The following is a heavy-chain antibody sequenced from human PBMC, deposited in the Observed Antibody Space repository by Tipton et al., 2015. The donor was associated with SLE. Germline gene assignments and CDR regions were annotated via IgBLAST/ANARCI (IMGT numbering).Heavy chain of an antibody. J-gene: IGHJ3*02. CDR1: GGSFSGYY. V-gene: IGHV4-34*01. CDR3: ARALDAFDI. CDR2: INHSGST. Sequence: TLSLTCDVYGGSFSGYYWSWIRQPQGKGLEWIGAINHSGSTNYNPSLKSRLTISIERSKNQYSLNLNSVTAADTAVYFCARALDAFDIWGQGTMVTVSS.